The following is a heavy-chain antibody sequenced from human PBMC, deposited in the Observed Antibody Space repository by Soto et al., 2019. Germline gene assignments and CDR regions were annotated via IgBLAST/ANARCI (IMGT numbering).Heavy chain of an antibody. CDR1: GYGFTTYG. D-gene: IGHD1-1*01. V-gene: IGHV1-18*01. J-gene: IGHJ4*02. Sequence: QVHLVQSGAEVKKPGASVKVSCKGSGYGFTTYGITWVRQAPGQGLEWMAWISAHNGNTNYAQKLQGRVTVTRDTYTSPAYMELRSLRSDDPAVYSCARGRYGDYWGQGARVTVSS. CDR3: ARGRYGDY. CDR2: ISAHNGNT.